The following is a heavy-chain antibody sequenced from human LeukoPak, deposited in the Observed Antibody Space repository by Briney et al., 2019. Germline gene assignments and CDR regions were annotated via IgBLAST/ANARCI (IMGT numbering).Heavy chain of an antibody. CDR2: IIPIFGTA. J-gene: IGHJ4*02. V-gene: IGHV1-69*13. Sequence: GALVKVSCKASGGTFSSYAISWVRQAPGQGLEWMGGIIPIFGTANYAQKFQGRVTITADESTSTAYMELSSLRSEDTAVYYCARLPATTNPFDYWGQGTLVTVSS. D-gene: IGHD1-26*01. CDR1: GGTFSSYA. CDR3: ARLPATTNPFDY.